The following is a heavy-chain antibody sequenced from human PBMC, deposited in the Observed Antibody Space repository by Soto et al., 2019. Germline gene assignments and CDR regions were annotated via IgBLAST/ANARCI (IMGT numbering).Heavy chain of an antibody. Sequence: QVQLVESGGGIVQPGRSLRLSCAASGFIFSTYGIHWARQAPGKGLEWVAVIWYDGSNKYYADSVKGRFTISRDNSKNTLYLQMNSLRAEDTAVYYCARSGSGSSNWFDPWGQGTLVTVSS. CDR3: ARSGSGSSNWFDP. J-gene: IGHJ5*02. V-gene: IGHV3-33*08. CDR2: IWYDGSNK. CDR1: GFIFSTYG. D-gene: IGHD1-26*01.